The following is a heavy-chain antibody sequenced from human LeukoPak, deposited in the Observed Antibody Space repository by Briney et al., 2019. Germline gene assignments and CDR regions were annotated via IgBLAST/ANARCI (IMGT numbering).Heavy chain of an antibody. J-gene: IGHJ4*02. CDR1: GDSISSSSYY. CDR2: IYYSGST. CDR3: ARLSPLGSSTYYFDY. Sequence: SETLSLTCTVSGDSISSSSYYWGWIRQPGWIRQPPGKGLEWIGSIYYSGSTYYNPSLKSRVTISVDTSKNQFSLKLSSVTAADTAVYYCARLSPLGSSTYYFDYWGQGTLVTVSS. D-gene: IGHD6-13*01. V-gene: IGHV4-39*01.